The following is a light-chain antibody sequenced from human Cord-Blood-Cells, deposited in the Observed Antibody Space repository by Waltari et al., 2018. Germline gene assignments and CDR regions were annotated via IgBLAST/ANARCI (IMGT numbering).Light chain of an antibody. J-gene: IGKJ4*01. CDR3: QQRSNWPLT. V-gene: IGKV3-11*01. CDR2: DAS. CDR1: QSVSSY. Sequence: DIVLTQSPATLSLSPGERATLSCRASQSVSSYLAWYQQKPGQAPRLLLYDASNRATGIQARFSGSGSGTDFTLTISSLEPEDFAVYYCQQRSNWPLTFGGGTKVEIK.